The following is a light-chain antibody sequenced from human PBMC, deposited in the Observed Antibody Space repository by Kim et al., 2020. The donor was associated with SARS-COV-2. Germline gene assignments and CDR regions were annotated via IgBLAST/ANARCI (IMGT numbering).Light chain of an antibody. J-gene: IGKJ1*01. CDR2: ATS. CDR1: QSISTY. CDR3: QHSYSTPTT. V-gene: IGKV1-39*01. Sequence: DIQMTQSPSSLSASVGDRVTITCRASQSISTYLNWYQQKPGKAPNLLIYATSTLQSGVPSRFSGSGSGTDFTLTISSLQPEDFATYFCQHSYSTPTTFGQGTKVDIK.